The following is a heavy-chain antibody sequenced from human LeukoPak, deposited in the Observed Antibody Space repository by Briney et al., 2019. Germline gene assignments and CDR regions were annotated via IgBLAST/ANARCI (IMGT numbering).Heavy chain of an antibody. V-gene: IGHV5-10-1*01. CDR2: IDPSDSYT. D-gene: IGHD6-19*01. Sequence: KNGESLKISCKGSGYSFTSYWISWVRQMPGKGLEWMGRIDPSDSYTNYSPSFQGHVTISADKPISTAYLQWSSLKASDTAMYYCASYPASSGWYRLDYWGQGTLVTVSS. CDR3: ASYPASSGWYRLDY. CDR1: GYSFTSYW. J-gene: IGHJ4*02.